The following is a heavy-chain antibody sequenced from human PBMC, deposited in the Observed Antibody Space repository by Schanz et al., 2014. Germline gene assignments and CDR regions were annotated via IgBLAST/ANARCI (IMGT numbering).Heavy chain of an antibody. V-gene: IGHV3-48*01. CDR3: ARIGGSVFDY. CDR1: GFSVGNKY. D-gene: IGHD3-10*01. CDR2: VSRSTPDI. J-gene: IGHJ4*02. Sequence: EVQLLESGGGLVEPGGSLRLSCAASGFSVGNKYMNWVRQAPGKGLEWVSYVSRSTPDIYYADSVKGRFTISRDNAKNSLFLQMNSLRAEDTAVYYCARIGGSVFDYWAQGTLVTVSS.